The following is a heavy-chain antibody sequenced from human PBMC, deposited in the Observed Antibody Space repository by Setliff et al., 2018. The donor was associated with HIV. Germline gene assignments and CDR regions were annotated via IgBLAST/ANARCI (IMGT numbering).Heavy chain of an antibody. D-gene: IGHD1-20*01. CDR3: ARDPGRYNGMDV. J-gene: IGHJ6*02. V-gene: IGHV3-66*01. CDR2: IHSGGST. Sequence: GGSLRLSCAASGFTVSSNYMSWVRQAPGRGLEWVSVIHSGGSTYYADSVKGRFIISRDNSKNTLYLQMNSLRAEDTAVYYCARDPGRYNGMDVWGQGTTDTVSS. CDR1: GFTVSSNY.